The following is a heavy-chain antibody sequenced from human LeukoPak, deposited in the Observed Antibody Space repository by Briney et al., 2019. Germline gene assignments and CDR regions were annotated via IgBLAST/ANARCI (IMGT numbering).Heavy chain of an antibody. J-gene: IGHJ4*02. CDR3: ARRGNSWPYYFDD. CDR2: IYHSGST. D-gene: IGHD6-13*01. CDR1: GYSISSGYY. V-gene: IGHV4-38-2*01. Sequence: KASETLSLTCAVSGYSISSGYYWGWIRQPPGKGLEWIASIYHSGSTYYNPSLKSRITISVDTSKNHFSLKLTSVTAADTAVYYCARRGNSWPYYFDDWGQGTLVTVSS.